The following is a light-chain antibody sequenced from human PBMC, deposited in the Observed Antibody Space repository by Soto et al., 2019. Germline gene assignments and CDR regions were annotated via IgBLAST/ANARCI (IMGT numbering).Light chain of an antibody. Sequence: VLTQSPATLSLSPGERATLSCRASQRVSSSLAWYQQKPGQAPRLLIYGASNRATGIPARFSGSGSGTDFTLTISSLEPEDFAVYYCQQRSSGPPGFTFGPGTRVDIK. CDR1: QRVSSS. V-gene: IGKV3-11*01. J-gene: IGKJ3*01. CDR3: QQRSSGPPGFT. CDR2: GAS.